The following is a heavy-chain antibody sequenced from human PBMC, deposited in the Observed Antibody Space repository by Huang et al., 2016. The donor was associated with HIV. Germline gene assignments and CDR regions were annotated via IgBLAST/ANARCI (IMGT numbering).Heavy chain of an antibody. CDR2: INNDGSIT. J-gene: IGHJ3*02. Sequence: EVQLVESGGGLVQPGGSLRLSCAASGFTFSSYWMHWVRQAPGKGRVWLERINNDGSITTYADSVKGRITISRDNARNTMYLQMTTLSAGDTAVYYCARHRSSGGVEEAFDIWGPGTLVTVAS. D-gene: IGHD2-8*02. CDR3: ARHRSSGGVEEAFDI. CDR1: GFTFSSYW. V-gene: IGHV3-74*03.